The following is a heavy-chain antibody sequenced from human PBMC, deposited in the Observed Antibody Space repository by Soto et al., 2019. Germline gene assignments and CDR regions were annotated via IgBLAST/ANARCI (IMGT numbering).Heavy chain of an antibody. D-gene: IGHD2-8*01. CDR1: GYTFSSYS. CDR3: ARDNGYYDF. J-gene: IGHJ4*02. Sequence: ASVKVSWKTSGYTFSSYSINWVRQAPGQGLEWMAWISTTSGNTHYAERVQGRVTVTLDKSARTAFMEMWGLTSDDTAVYFCARDNGYYDFWGQGTLVTVSS. CDR2: ISTTSGNT. V-gene: IGHV1-18*01.